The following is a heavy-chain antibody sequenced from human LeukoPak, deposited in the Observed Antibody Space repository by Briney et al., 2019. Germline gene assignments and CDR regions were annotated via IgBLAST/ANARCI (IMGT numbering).Heavy chain of an antibody. CDR1: GFTFSTYA. D-gene: IGHD1-26*01. J-gene: IGHJ3*02. Sequence: PGGSLRLSCAASGFTFSTYAIHWVRQAPGKGLEWVALISYDGSNKYYADSVGGRFTISRDNSKNTLFLQMNSLRAEDTAVYYCAREGSYSGSYGAFDIWGQGTMVTVSS. CDR2: ISYDGSNK. CDR3: AREGSYSGSYGAFDI. V-gene: IGHV3-30-3*01.